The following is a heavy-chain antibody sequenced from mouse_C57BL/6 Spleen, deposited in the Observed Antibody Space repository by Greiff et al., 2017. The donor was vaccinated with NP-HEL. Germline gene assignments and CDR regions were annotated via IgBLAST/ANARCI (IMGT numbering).Heavy chain of an antibody. D-gene: IGHD1-1*01. CDR2: INPSNGGT. CDR3: AREFLYYGSSYDGFDY. CDR1: GYTFTSYW. J-gene: IGHJ2*01. V-gene: IGHV1-53*01. Sequence: VQLQQPGTELVKPGASVKLSCKASGYTFTSYWMHWVKQRPGQGLEWIGNINPSNGGTNYNEKFKSKATLTVDKSSSTAYMQLSSLTSEDSAVYYCAREFLYYGSSYDGFDYWGQGTTLTVSS.